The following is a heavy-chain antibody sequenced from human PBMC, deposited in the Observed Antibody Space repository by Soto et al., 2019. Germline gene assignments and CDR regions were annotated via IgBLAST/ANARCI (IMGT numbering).Heavy chain of an antibody. CDR1: GFTFSSYY. V-gene: IGHV3-74*01. CDR3: ARGGSTSWLRALDL. D-gene: IGHD6-13*01. J-gene: IGHJ5*02. Sequence: EVQLVESGGGLVQPGGSLRLSCAVSGFTFSSYYMQWVRQGPGKGLVYVARIDFGGRSTVHADSVKGRFTISRDNAKNTLYLQMNSLGVEDTGVYYCARGGSTSWLRALDLWGQGTLVTVSS. CDR2: IDFGGRST.